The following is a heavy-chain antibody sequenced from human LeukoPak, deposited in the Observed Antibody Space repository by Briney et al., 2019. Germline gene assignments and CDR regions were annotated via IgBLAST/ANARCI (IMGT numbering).Heavy chain of an antibody. CDR3: AKTPAYYYDSSGYYSQYYFDY. CDR2: ISYDGSNK. J-gene: IGHJ4*02. D-gene: IGHD3-22*01. Sequence: PGRSLRLSCAASGFTFSSYAMHWVRQAPGKRLEWVAVISYDGSNKYYADSVKGRFTISRDNSKNTLYLQMNSLRAEDTAVYYCAKTPAYYYDSSGYYSQYYFDYWGQGTLVTVSS. CDR1: GFTFSSYA. V-gene: IGHV3-30-3*02.